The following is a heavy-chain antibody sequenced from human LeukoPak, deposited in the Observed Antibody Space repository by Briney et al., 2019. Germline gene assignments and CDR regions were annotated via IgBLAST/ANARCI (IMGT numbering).Heavy chain of an antibody. J-gene: IGHJ4*02. D-gene: IGHD3-22*01. V-gene: IGHV4-30-4*08. CDR2: IYYSGST. CDR1: GGSISSGDYY. CDR3: ARVRDYYDSSGYKERLVDY. Sequence: PSETLSLTCTVSGGSISSGDYYWSWIRQPPGKGLEWIGYIYYSGSTYYNPSLKSRVTISVDTSKNQFSLKLSSATAADTAVYYCARVRDYYDSSGYKERLVDYWGQGTLVTVSS.